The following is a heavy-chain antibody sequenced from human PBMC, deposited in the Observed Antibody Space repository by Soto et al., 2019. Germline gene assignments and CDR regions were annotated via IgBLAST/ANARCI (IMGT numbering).Heavy chain of an antibody. V-gene: IGHV3-33*01. CDR2: IWYDGDSK. J-gene: IGHJ3*01. CDR1: GCIFSNYG. CDR3: ARDQHGNAIDF. D-gene: IGHD1-1*01. Sequence: QVQLVESGGGVVQIGRSLRLSCAASGCIFSNYGMHWVRQAPGRGLEWVAIIWYDGDSKFYGDSVRGRFTISRDDSKNTVYLQMNSLRAEDTAVYFCARDQHGNAIDFWGQGTMVTVSS.